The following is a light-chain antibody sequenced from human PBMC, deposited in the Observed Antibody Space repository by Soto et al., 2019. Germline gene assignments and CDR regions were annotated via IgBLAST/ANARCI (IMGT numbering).Light chain of an antibody. J-gene: IGKJ1*01. CDR1: QTISSW. CDR3: QHYNSYSEA. V-gene: IGKV1-5*03. Sequence: DIQMTQSPSTLSGSVGDRVTISCRASQTISSWLAWYQQKPGKAPKLLIYKASTLKSGVPSTFSGCGSGTEFTLTISSLQPDDFATYYCQHYNSYSEAVGQGTKVEIK. CDR2: KAS.